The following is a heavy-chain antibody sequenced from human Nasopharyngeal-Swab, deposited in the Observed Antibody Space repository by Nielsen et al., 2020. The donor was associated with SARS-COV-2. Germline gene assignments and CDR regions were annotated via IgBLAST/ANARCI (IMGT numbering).Heavy chain of an antibody. CDR2: IYYSGST. V-gene: IGHV4-30-4*01. Sequence: SETLSLTCTVSGGSISSGDYYWSWIRQPPGKGLEWIGYIYYSGSTYYNPSLKSRVTISVDTSKNQFSLKLSSVTAADTAVYYCARDRVKLIAAAATYFDYWGQGTLVTVSS. CDR1: GGSISSGDYY. CDR3: ARDRVKLIAAAATYFDY. J-gene: IGHJ4*02. D-gene: IGHD6-13*01.